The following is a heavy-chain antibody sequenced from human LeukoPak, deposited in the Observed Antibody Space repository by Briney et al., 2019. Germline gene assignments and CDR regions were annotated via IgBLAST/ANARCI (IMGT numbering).Heavy chain of an antibody. D-gene: IGHD3-9*01. V-gene: IGHV3-30-3*01. J-gene: IGHJ4*02. CDR3: AREVVEGYFDWPGGFDY. Sequence: GGSLRLSCAASGFTFSSYAMHWVRQAPGKGLEWVAVISYDGSNKYYADSVKGRFTISRDNSKNTLYLQMNSLRAEDTAVYYCAREVVEGYFDWPGGFDYWGQGTLVTVSS. CDR2: ISYDGSNK. CDR1: GFTFSSYA.